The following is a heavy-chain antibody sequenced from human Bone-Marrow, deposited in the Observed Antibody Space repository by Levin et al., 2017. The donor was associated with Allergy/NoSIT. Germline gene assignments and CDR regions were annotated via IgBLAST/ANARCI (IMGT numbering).Heavy chain of an antibody. CDR2: ISYDGSNK. D-gene: IGHD4-11*01. Sequence: SCAASGFTFSSYAMHWVRQAPGKGLEWVAVISYDGSNKYYADSVKGRFTISRDNSKNTLYLQMNSLRAEDTAVYYCARAVNPSYWYFDLWGRGTLVTVSS. CDR3: ARAVNPSYWYFDL. CDR1: GFTFSSYA. V-gene: IGHV3-30-3*01. J-gene: IGHJ2*01.